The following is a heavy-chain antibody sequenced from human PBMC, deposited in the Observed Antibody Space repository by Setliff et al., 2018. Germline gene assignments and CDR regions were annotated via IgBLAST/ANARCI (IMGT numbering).Heavy chain of an antibody. CDR1: GYPINTHY. J-gene: IGHJ4*01. CDR3: VRPGGTTVVARHFDY. D-gene: IGHD2-15*01. V-gene: IGHV4-4*08. CDR2: FHISGNVRSV. Sequence: NPSETLSLTCTVSGYPINTHYWSWIRQSPGKGLEWIGYFHISGNVRSVNYNASVESRVTISIDTSRNQFSLELRSVTVADTATYYCVRPGGTTVVARHFDYWGSGILVTVSS.